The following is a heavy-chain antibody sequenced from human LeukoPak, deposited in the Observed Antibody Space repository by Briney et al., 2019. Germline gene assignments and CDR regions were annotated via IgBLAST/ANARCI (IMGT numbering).Heavy chain of an antibody. CDR3: ARVDYTTSSPYLLPDS. CDR2: IYYSGST. J-gene: IGHJ4*02. CDR1: DGSITSYF. D-gene: IGHD6-6*01. V-gene: IGHV4-59*01. Sequence: SETLSLTCSVSDGSITSYFWSWIRQSPGKGLEWIGYIYYSGSTSYNPSLKSRVTISVDTSKNQLSLRLNSVTAADTAVYYCARVDYTTSSPYLLPDSWGQGTLVTVSS.